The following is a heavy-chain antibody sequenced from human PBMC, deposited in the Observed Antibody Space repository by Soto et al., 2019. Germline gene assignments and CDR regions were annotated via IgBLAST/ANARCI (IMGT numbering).Heavy chain of an antibody. CDR3: ATRPPNSNYLPLDF. CDR2: ISGGGDST. Sequence: EVQLLESGGGLVQPGGSLRLSCAASGLTFSLHAMTWVRQGPGKGLEWVSSISGGGDSTDYADSVKGRFTISRDNSKNTLYLQMNSLSADDTALYYCATRPPNSNYLPLDFWGQGTLVTVSS. D-gene: IGHD4-4*01. V-gene: IGHV3-23*01. CDR1: GLTFSLHA. J-gene: IGHJ4*02.